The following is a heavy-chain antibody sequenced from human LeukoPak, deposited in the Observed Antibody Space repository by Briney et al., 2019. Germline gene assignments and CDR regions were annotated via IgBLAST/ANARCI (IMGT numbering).Heavy chain of an antibody. CDR3: AKGQGYNYGDSIDY. CDR1: RVTFNNYA. V-gene: IGHV3-23*01. Sequence: GRSLRLSCAPSRVTFNNYAMTCVRQAPAERLEWVSVINGGIGNSYYTDSVKGRFTVSRDNSKNTLYLQMNRLRDEDTAVYYCAKGQGYNYGDSIDYWGQGTLVTVSS. D-gene: IGHD5-18*01. J-gene: IGHJ4*02. CDR2: INGGIGNS.